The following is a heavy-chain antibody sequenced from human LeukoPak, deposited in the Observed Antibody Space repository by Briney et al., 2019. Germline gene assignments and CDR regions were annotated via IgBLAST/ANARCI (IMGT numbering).Heavy chain of an antibody. V-gene: IGHV3-53*01. Sequence: GGSLRLSCAASGFTVSSNYMSWVRQAPGKGLEWVSVIYSGGSTYYADSVKGRFTISRDNSKNTLYLQMNSLRAEDTAVYFCARVACTGNSCRPYHYYGMDVWGQGTTVTVSS. CDR2: IYSGGST. J-gene: IGHJ6*02. CDR3: ARVACTGNSCRPYHYYGMDV. CDR1: GFTVSSNY. D-gene: IGHD2-15*01.